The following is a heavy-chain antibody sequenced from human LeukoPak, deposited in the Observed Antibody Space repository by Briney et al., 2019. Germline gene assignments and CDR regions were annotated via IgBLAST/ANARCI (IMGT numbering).Heavy chain of an antibody. CDR3: AKDRSGLRGVIRYIDY. D-gene: IGHD3-10*01. CDR1: GFTFSSYG. CDR2: IRYDGSNK. Sequence: AGGSLRLSCAASGFTFSSYGMHWVRQAPGKGLEWVAFIRYDGSNKYYADSVKGRFTISRDNSKNTLYLQMNSLRGDDTAVYYCAKDRSGLRGVIRYIDYWGQGTLVTVSS. J-gene: IGHJ4*02. V-gene: IGHV3-30*02.